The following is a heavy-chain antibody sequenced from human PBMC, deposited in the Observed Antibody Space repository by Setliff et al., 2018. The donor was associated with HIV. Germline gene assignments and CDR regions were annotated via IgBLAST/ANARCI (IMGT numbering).Heavy chain of an antibody. CDR3: AKERRKYFDY. CDR1: GFTFSSYA. Sequence: GGSLRLSCAASGFTFSSYAMAWVRQTPGQGLEWVSVITGWGFNTWYADSVKGRFTISRDNSKNTLYLQMNSLRAEDTAVYYCAKERRKYFDYWGQGTLVTVSS. CDR2: ITGWGFNT. J-gene: IGHJ4*02. V-gene: IGHV3-23*01.